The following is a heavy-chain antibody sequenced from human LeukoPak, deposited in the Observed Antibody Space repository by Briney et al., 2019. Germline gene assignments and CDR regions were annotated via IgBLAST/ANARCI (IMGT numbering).Heavy chain of an antibody. J-gene: IGHJ4*02. CDR1: GFTVSSNY. V-gene: IGHV3-66*01. CDR2: IYSGGST. Sequence: GGSLRLSCAASGFTVSSNYMSWVRQAPGKGLEWVSVIYSGGSTYYADSVKGRFTISRDNSKNTLYPQMNSLRAEDTAVYYCARGKTGASLDYWGQGTLVTVSS. CDR3: ARGKTGASLDY. D-gene: IGHD7-27*01.